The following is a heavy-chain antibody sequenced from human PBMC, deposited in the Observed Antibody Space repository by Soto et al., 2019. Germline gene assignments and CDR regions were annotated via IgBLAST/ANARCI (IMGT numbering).Heavy chain of an antibody. D-gene: IGHD3-16*01. J-gene: IGHJ1*01. CDR2: ISYDGSNK. V-gene: IGHV3-30-3*01. CDR3: ANRGDFQH. Sequence: QVQLVESGGGVVQPGRSLRLSCAASGFTFSSYAMHWVRQAPGKGLEWVAVISYDGSNKYYADSVKGRFTISRDNSKNTLYLQMNSLRAEDTAVYYCANRGDFQHWGQGTLVTVSS. CDR1: GFTFSSYA.